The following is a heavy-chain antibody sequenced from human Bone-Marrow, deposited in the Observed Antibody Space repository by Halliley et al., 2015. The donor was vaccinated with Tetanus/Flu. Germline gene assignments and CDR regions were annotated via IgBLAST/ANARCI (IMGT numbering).Heavy chain of an antibody. CDR1: GFTFNTYW. CDR2: IKRDGTDK. J-gene: IGHJ5*02. CDR3: ARDERCTTTSCFHP. D-gene: IGHD2-2*01. Sequence: SLRLSCAASGFTFNTYWMHWVRQAPGKGLEWVANIKRDGTDKYYVDSVKGRFTISRDNAKNSLYLQMNSLRVEDTAVYYCARDERCTTTSCFHPWGQGTLVTVSS. V-gene: IGHV3-7*03.